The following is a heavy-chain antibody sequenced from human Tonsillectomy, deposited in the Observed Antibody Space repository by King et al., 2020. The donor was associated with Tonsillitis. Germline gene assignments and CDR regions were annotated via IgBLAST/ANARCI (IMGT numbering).Heavy chain of an antibody. D-gene: IGHD3-10*01. CDR2: IKQDGSEK. CDR1: GFTFSSYW. CDR3: ARERVYGSGSYYTWWWFDP. J-gene: IGHJ5*02. Sequence: VQLVESGGGLVQPGRSLRLSCAASGFTFSSYWMTWVRQAPGKGLEWVANIKQDGSEKYYVDSVKGRFTISRDNAKNSLYLQMNSLRAEDTAVYYCARERVYGSGSYYTWWWFDPWGQGTLVTVSS. V-gene: IGHV3-7*01.